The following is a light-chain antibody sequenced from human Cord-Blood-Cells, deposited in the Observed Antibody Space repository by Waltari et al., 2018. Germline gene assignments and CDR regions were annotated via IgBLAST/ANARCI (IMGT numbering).Light chain of an antibody. V-gene: IGLV2-23*01. CDR2: EGS. J-gene: IGLJ1*01. CDR3: CSYAGSSTYV. Sequence: QSALPQPASVSGSPGQSITISCTGPSSAVGSYNLVSWYQQHPGKAPKLMIYEGSKRPSGVSNRFSGSKSGNTASLTISGLQAEDEADYYCCSYAGSSTYVFGTGTKVTVL. CDR1: SSAVGSYNL.